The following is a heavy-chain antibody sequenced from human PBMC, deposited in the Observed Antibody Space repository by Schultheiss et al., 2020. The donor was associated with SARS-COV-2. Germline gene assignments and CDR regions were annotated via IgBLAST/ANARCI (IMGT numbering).Heavy chain of an antibody. D-gene: IGHD6-13*01. V-gene: IGHV5-51*01. CDR3: ARRVYSSSWSYFDY. CDR2: IYPADSDT. J-gene: IGHJ4*02. CDR1: GYSFTSYW. Sequence: GGSLRLSCKGSGYSFTSYWIAWVRQMPGKGLECMGIIYPADSDTRYSPSFQGQVSISADKSITTAYLQWSSLKASDTAMYYCARRVYSSSWSYFDYWGQGTLVTVSS.